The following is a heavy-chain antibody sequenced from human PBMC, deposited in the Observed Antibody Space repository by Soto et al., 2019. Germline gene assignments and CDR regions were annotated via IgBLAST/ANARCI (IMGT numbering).Heavy chain of an antibody. D-gene: IGHD3-3*01. V-gene: IGHV1-3*01. CDR3: ARGLSGRYYDFWSGPDSHEPPYYYMDV. J-gene: IGHJ6*03. CDR1: GYTFTSYA. Sequence: GASVKVSCKASGYTFTSYAMHWVHQAPGQRLEWMGWINAGNGNTKYSQKFQGRVTITRDTSASTAYMELSSLRSEDTAVYYCARGLSGRYYDFWSGPDSHEPPYYYMDVWGKGTTVTVSS. CDR2: INAGNGNT.